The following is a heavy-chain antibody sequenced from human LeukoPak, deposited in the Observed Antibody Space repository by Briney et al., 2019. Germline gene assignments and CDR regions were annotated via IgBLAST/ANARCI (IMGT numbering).Heavy chain of an antibody. CDR2: INHSGST. CDR1: GGSFSGYY. Sequence: SETLSLTCAVYGGSFSGYYWSWIRQPPGKGLEWIGEINHSGSTNYNPSLKSRVTISVDTSKNQFSLKLSSVTAADTAVYYCARGKWYSRVSRYMDVWGKGTTVTVSS. V-gene: IGHV4-34*01. D-gene: IGHD1-1*01. CDR3: ARGKWYSRVSRYMDV. J-gene: IGHJ6*03.